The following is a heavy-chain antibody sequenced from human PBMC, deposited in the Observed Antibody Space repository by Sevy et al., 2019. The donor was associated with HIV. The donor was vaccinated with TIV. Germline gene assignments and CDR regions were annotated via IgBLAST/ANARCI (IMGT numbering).Heavy chain of an antibody. D-gene: IGHD1-26*01. Sequence: SETLSLTCTVSGGSITSLYSNWIRQPPGKGLEWIANIYYNGHINYNPSLKSRVTLSLDTFKNQFSLRLSSVTAADTAMYYCAGENAWGRGYSWGQGTLVTVSS. CDR3: AGENAWGRGYS. CDR1: GGSITSLY. J-gene: IGHJ4*02. V-gene: IGHV4-59*08. CDR2: IYYNGHI.